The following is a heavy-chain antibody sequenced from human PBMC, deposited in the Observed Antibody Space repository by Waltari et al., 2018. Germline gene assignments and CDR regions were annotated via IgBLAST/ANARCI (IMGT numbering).Heavy chain of an antibody. J-gene: IGHJ1*01. CDR3: ARDNAAAAGTVDYFQH. CDR2: VNPSSGAT. Sequence: QVQLVQSGAEVKKPGASMKVTCTSSGYTFTGYYIHWVRLAPGQGLEWMGWVNPSSGATNLAQKFQGRVTISVDTSKNQFSLKLSSVTAADTAVYYCARDNAAAAGTVDYFQHWGQGTLVTVSS. V-gene: IGHV1-2*02. CDR1: GYTFTGYY. D-gene: IGHD6-13*01.